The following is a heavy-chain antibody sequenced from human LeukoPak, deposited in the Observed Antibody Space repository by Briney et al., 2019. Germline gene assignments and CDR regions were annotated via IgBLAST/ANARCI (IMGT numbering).Heavy chain of an antibody. CDR2: IYHSGST. CDR1: GGSISSSSYY. D-gene: IGHD6-6*01. V-gene: IGHV4-39*07. CDR3: ARGVARSSKFHFSYYFDY. J-gene: IGHJ4*02. Sequence: SETLSLTCTVSGGSISSSSYYWGWIRQPPGKGLEWIGSIYHSGSTYYNPSLKSRVTISVDTSKNQFSLKLRSVTAADTAVYYCARGVARSSKFHFSYYFDYWGQGTLVTVSS.